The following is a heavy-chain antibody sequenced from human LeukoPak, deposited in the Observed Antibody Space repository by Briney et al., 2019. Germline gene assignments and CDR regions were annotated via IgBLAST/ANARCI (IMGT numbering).Heavy chain of an antibody. J-gene: IGHJ5*02. Sequence: SETLSLTCTVSGYSISSGYYWGWIRQPPGKGLEWIGCIYHSGSTYYNPSLKSRVTISVDTSKNQFSLKLSSVTAADTAVYYCARCGVGWFDPWGKGTLVTVSS. CDR2: IYHSGST. V-gene: IGHV4-38-2*02. CDR3: ARCGVGWFDP. D-gene: IGHD1-26*01. CDR1: GYSISSGYY.